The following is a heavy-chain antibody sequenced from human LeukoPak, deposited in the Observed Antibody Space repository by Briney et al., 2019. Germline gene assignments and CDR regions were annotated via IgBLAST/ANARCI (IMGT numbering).Heavy chain of an antibody. CDR1: GFRFSYHD. Sequence: GGSLRLSCVASGFRFSYHDMHWVRQAPGKGLEFVSSIGAAGAHTFYADSVKGRFTISRDNFQSTMYLQMDGLRPEDSAVYYCARELGGTKTGGFDIRGQGTVVTVSS. CDR2: IGAAGAHT. J-gene: IGHJ3*02. D-gene: IGHD1-14*01. V-gene: IGHV3-64*02. CDR3: ARELGGTKTGGFDI.